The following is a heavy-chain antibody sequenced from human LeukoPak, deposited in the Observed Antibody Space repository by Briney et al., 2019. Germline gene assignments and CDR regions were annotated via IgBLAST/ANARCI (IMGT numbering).Heavy chain of an antibody. D-gene: IGHD4-23*01. Sequence: EASVKASCKASGYTFTSYGISWARQAPGQGLEWMGWISAYNGNTNYAQKLQGRVTMTTDTSTSTAYMELRSLRSDDTAVYYCARAGGPTVVKQKYYFDYWGQGTLVTVSS. CDR2: ISAYNGNT. CDR1: GYTFTSYG. J-gene: IGHJ4*02. V-gene: IGHV1-18*01. CDR3: ARAGGPTVVKQKYYFDY.